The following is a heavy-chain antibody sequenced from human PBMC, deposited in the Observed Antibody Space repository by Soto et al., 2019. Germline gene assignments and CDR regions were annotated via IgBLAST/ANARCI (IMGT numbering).Heavy chain of an antibody. J-gene: IGHJ5*02. V-gene: IGHV4-39*02. Sequence: SETLSLTCSVSGGSISYNSYYWGWIRQPPGKGLEWVGGIFYTGTTYYSPSLKDRVTISVHTSKNSFSLNLTSVTAADTAVYFCARLVVVAPVANACGQGTLVTVSA. D-gene: IGHD2-2*01. CDR2: IFYTGTT. CDR1: GGSISYNSYY. CDR3: ARLVVVAPVANA.